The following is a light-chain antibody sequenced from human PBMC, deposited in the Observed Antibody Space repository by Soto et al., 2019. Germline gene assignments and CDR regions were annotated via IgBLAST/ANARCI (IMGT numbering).Light chain of an antibody. CDR3: RQLDSYPIT. CDR2: AAS. CDR1: QGISSY. V-gene: IGKV1-9*01. J-gene: IGKJ5*01. Sequence: IQLTQSPSSLSASVGDRVTITCRASQGISSYLAWYQQKPGKATKLLIYAASTLQSGIPSTFSSSASGTDFTLTLSSLQPEDFATYFCRQLDSYPITFGQGTRLETK.